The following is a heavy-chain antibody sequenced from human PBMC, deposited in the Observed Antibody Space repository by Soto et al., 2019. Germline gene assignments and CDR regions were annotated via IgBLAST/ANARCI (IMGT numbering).Heavy chain of an antibody. Sequence: SETLSLTCTVSGGSISSYYWSWIRQPPGKGLEWIGYIYYSGSTNYNPSRKSRVTISVDTSKNQFSLKLRSVTAADTAVYYCARFGTMVRGAVNWFDPWGPGTLVTVSS. CDR2: IYYSGST. CDR3: ARFGTMVRGAVNWFDP. V-gene: IGHV4-59*01. J-gene: IGHJ5*02. D-gene: IGHD3-10*01. CDR1: GGSISSYY.